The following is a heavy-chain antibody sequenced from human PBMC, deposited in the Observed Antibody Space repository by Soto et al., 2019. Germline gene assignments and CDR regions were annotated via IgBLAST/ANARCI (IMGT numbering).Heavy chain of an antibody. CDR2: VYYSGGA. CDR3: TRDGDGRMTTNPYYYYGMDV. V-gene: IGHV4-59*01. Sequence: PWDTLSLTCTVSGGSISGYYWSWIRQPPGKGLEWIGNVYYSGGAKYNPSVKRRVSISVDTSKNQFSLNLSSVTAADTAVYYCTRDGDGRMTTNPYYYYGMDVWGPGITVTVSS. D-gene: IGHD2-21*02. J-gene: IGHJ6*02. CDR1: GGSISGYY.